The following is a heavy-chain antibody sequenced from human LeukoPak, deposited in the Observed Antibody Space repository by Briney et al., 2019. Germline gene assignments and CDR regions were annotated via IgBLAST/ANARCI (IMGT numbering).Heavy chain of an antibody. Sequence: GGSLRLSCAASGFTFTDYYLSWIRQAPGKGLEGVSYISISGSNTNYADSVKGRFTISRDNAKHSLYLQMNSLRAEDTAVYYCARPQLDSSGWRWAFDIWGQGTMVTVSS. CDR3: ARPQLDSSGWRWAFDI. CDR2: ISISGSNT. CDR1: GFTFTDYY. J-gene: IGHJ3*02. V-gene: IGHV3-11*03. D-gene: IGHD6-19*01.